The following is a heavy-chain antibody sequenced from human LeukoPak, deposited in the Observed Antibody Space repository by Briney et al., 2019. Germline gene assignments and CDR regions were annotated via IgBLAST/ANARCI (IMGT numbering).Heavy chain of an antibody. CDR2: ISSSSSTI. Sequence: PGGSLRLFCAASGFSFSKYIMNWLRQAPAKGLEWVSYISSSSSTIFYADSVQGRFTISRDNAKNSLHLQMNSLRAEDTAVYYCAGGFPGGVWGKGTTVTVSS. D-gene: IGHD3-3*01. CDR3: AGGFPGGV. J-gene: IGHJ6*04. CDR1: GFSFSKYI. V-gene: IGHV3-48*01.